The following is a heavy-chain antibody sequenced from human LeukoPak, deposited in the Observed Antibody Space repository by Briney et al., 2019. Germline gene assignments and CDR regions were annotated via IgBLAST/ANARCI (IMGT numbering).Heavy chain of an antibody. V-gene: IGHV3-33*06. D-gene: IGHD6-13*01. J-gene: IGHJ6*03. CDR1: GFTFSSYG. CDR2: IWYDGSNK. CDR3: AEPIAAAGTDYYYMDV. Sequence: PGGSLRLSCAASGFTFSSYGMHWVRQAPGKGPEWVAVIWYDGSNKYYADSVKGRFTISRDNSMNTLYLQMNSLRAEDTAVYYCAEPIAAAGTDYYYMDVLGKGTTVTVSS.